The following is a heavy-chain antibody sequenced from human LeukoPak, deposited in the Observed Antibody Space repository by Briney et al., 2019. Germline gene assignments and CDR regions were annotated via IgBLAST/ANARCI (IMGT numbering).Heavy chain of an antibody. Sequence: PSETLSLTRTVSGGSISSYYWSWIRQPAGKGLEWIGRIYTSGSTNYNPSLKSRVTTSVDTSKNQFSLKLSSVTAADTAVYYCARDLGSIGSYYYYMDVWGKGTTVTVSS. CDR1: GGSISSYY. CDR3: ARDLGSIGSYYYYMDV. J-gene: IGHJ6*03. CDR2: IYTSGST. V-gene: IGHV4-4*07. D-gene: IGHD2-15*01.